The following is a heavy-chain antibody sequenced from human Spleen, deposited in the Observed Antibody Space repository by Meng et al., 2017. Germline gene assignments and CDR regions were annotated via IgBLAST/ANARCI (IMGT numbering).Heavy chain of an antibody. V-gene: IGHV4-38-2*01. CDR3: ARRGGDAYCGGDCYSGMWAFDI. J-gene: IGHJ3*02. Sequence: GSIFHSGRTYYNPSLKSRVPISVDTSKNQFSLKLSSVTAADTAVYYCARRGGDAYCGGDCYSGMWAFDIWGQGTMVTVSS. D-gene: IGHD2-21*02. CDR2: IFHSGRT.